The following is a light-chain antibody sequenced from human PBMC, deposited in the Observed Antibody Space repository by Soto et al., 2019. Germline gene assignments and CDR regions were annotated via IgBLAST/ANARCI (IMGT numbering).Light chain of an antibody. V-gene: IGKV1-39*01. Sequence: DIQMTQSPSSLSASVGDRVTITCRASQSISSYLNWYQQKPGQAPRFLIYATSSLQSGVPSRFSGSGSGTDFTLTISSLQPEDFATYYCQQSYSTPLTFGGGTKVDI. CDR2: ATS. CDR1: QSISSY. J-gene: IGKJ4*01. CDR3: QQSYSTPLT.